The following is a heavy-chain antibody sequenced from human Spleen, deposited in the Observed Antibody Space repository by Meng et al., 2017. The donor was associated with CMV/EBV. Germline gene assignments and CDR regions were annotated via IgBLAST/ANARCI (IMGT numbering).Heavy chain of an antibody. V-gene: IGHV3-23*01. CDR2: LTGDAHNA. D-gene: IGHD3/OR15-3a*01. Sequence: GGSLRLSCSASGFDFGSSAMAWVRQAPGRRLEWVSSLTGDAHNAYYVDSAKGRFTISRDNFRNTLHLEIHSLRAEDTAIYYCAKPVGYTWHFGPFDSWGQGTLVTVSS. J-gene: IGHJ4*02. CDR1: GFDFGSSA. CDR3: AKPVGYTWHFGPFDS.